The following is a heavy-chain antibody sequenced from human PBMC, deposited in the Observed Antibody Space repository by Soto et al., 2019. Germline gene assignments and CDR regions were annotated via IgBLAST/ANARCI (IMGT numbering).Heavy chain of an antibody. J-gene: IGHJ4*01. D-gene: IGHD3-10*01. CDR1: GFTFNTYA. V-gene: IGHV3-23*01. CDR3: AKGRGGSVRLTPRVDF. Sequence: EVQLLESGGGLVQPGGSLRLSCAASGFTFNTYAMTWVRQAPGKGLEWVSAISGGGDTTSYADSVKGRFTVSRDGSKSTLYLQMSSLRAEDTALYYCAKGRGGSVRLTPRVDFWGHGNLVTVSS. CDR2: ISGGGDTT.